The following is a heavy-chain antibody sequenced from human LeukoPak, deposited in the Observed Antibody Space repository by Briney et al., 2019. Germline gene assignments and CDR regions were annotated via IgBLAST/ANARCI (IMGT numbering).Heavy chain of an antibody. CDR2: IRNKANSYTT. J-gene: IGHJ4*02. V-gene: IGHV3-72*01. CDR1: GFTFSDHY. Sequence: PGGSLRLSCAASGFTFSDHYMDWVPQAPGKGLEWVGRIRNKANSYTTEYAASVKGRFTISRDDSKNSLYLQINSLKIEDTAVYYCARVGSSGWEDYWGQGTLVTVPS. D-gene: IGHD6-19*01. CDR3: ARVGSSGWEDY.